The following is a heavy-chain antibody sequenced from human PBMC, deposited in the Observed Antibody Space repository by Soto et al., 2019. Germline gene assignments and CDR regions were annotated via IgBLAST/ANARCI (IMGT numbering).Heavy chain of an antibody. CDR2: FDPEDGET. Sequence: GASVKVSCKXSGYTLTELSMHWVRQAPGKGLEWMGGFDPEDGETIYAQKFQGRVTMTEDTSTDTAYMELSSLRSEDTAVYYCATDHTGFGELLFHYGMDVWGQGTTVTVSS. V-gene: IGHV1-24*01. D-gene: IGHD3-10*01. CDR1: GYTLTELS. CDR3: ATDHTGFGELLFHYGMDV. J-gene: IGHJ6*02.